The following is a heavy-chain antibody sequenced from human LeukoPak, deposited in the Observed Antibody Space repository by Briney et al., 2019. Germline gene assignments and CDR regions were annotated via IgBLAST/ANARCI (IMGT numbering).Heavy chain of an antibody. CDR2: IYYSGST. Sequence: SETLSLTCTVSGGSISSHYWSWIRQPPGKGLEWIGYIYYSGSTNYNPSLKSRVTISVDRSKNQFSLKLSSVTAADTAVYYCATFGGNGFDYWGQGTLVTVSS. J-gene: IGHJ4*02. V-gene: IGHV4-59*11. CDR3: ATFGGNGFDY. CDR1: GGSISSHY. D-gene: IGHD4-23*01.